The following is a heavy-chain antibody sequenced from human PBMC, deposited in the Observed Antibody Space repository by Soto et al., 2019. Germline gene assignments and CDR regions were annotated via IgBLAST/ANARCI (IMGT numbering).Heavy chain of an antibody. CDR3: VRVGRLGGY. CDR2: IKEDGSGK. V-gene: IGHV3-7*03. Sequence: PGGSLRLSYTASGFTFSSYWMSWVRQAPGKGLGWVANIKEDGSGKYYVDSVKGRFSISRDNARNSLYLQMNSLRVEDTAVYYCVRVGRLGGYWGQGALVTSPQ. D-gene: IGHD3-16*01. J-gene: IGHJ4*02. CDR1: GFTFSSYW.